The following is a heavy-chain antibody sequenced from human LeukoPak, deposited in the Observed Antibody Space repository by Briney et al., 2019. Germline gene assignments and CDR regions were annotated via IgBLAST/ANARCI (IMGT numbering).Heavy chain of an antibody. CDR3: ARGYVPIFDY. V-gene: IGHV3-7*04. Sequence: GGSLRLSRAASGFTFSSCWMSWVRQAPGKGLEWVANIKQDGSEKYYVDSVKGRFTISRDNAKNSLYLQMNSLRAEDTAVYYCARGYVPIFDYWGQGTLVTVSS. D-gene: IGHD5-12*01. CDR1: GFTFSSCW. J-gene: IGHJ4*02. CDR2: IKQDGSEK.